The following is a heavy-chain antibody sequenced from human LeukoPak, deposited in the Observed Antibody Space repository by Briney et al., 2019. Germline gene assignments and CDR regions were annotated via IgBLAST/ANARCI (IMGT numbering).Heavy chain of an antibody. CDR2: IRYDGTNT. J-gene: IGHJ4*02. D-gene: IGHD3-10*01. V-gene: IGHV3-30*02. Sequence: PGGSLRLSCAASGFTFSNYGMHWVRQAPGKGLEWVAFIRYDGTNTYYADSVKGRFTISRDNAKNSLYLQMNSLRAEDTAVYYCARDNRGVTDYWGQGTLVTVSS. CDR1: GFTFSNYG. CDR3: ARDNRGVTDY.